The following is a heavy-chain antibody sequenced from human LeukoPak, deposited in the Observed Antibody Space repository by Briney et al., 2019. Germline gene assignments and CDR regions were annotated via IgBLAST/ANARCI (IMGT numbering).Heavy chain of an antibody. CDR2: INPDGSAT. J-gene: IGHJ4*02. V-gene: IGHV3-7*01. Sequence: GGSLRLSCAASGFTFSSYWMTWVRQAPGKGLEWVANINPDGSATYYVDSMKGRFTISRGNAQNSLFLQMNSLRAEDTAVYYCARHIDWAFDYWGQETLLTVSS. CDR3: ARHIDWAFDY. D-gene: IGHD3-9*01. CDR1: GFTFSSYW.